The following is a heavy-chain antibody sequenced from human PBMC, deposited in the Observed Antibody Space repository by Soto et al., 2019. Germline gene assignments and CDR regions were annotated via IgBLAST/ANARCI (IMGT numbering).Heavy chain of an antibody. CDR2: INHSGST. J-gene: IGHJ5*02. CDR1: GGSFSGYY. D-gene: IGHD6-19*01. V-gene: IGHV4-34*01. CDR3: ARAAVAGLVHNWFDP. Sequence: QVQLQQWGAGLLKPSETLSLTCAVYGGSFSGYYWSWIRQPPGKGLEWIGEINHSGSTNYNPSSTSQVTISVDTSKNQFSLKLSSVTAADTAVYYCARAAVAGLVHNWFDPWGQGTLVTVSS.